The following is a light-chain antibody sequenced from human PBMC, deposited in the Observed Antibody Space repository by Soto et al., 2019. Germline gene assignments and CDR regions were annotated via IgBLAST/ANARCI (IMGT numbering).Light chain of an antibody. V-gene: IGKV1-12*01. J-gene: IGKJ3*01. CDR2: GAS. CDR3: HQAHTFPYT. Sequence: DIQLTQSPSSVSASVGDRVTITGRANQHIDRWLAWFQQKPGKAPELLIYGASILESWVPSRFNGSRSGTDFTLTISGLQPEDFATYYCHQAHTFPYTFGPGTKVDMK. CDR1: QHIDRW.